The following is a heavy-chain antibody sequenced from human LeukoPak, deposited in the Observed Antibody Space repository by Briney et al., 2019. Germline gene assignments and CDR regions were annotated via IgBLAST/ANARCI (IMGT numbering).Heavy chain of an antibody. CDR2: IYYSGNT. J-gene: IGHJ4*02. CDR1: GVSISSSNSY. V-gene: IGHV4-39*02. D-gene: IGHD3-9*01. CDR3: ARDYDILTGYYLSLDY. Sequence: SETLSLTCTVSGVSISSSNSYWGWTRQPPGKGLEWIGSIYYSGNTYYNASLKSQVSISIDTSKNQFSLKLSSVTAADTAVYYCARDYDILTGYYLSLDYWGQGTLVTVSS.